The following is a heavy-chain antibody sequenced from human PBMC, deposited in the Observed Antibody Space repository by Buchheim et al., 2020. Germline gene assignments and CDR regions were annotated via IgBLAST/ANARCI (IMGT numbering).Heavy chain of an antibody. CDR3: ARDGYGHYDYDPKADY. CDR1: GFTFSSYG. CDR2: IWYDGSNK. V-gene: IGHV3-33*01. J-gene: IGHJ4*02. D-gene: IGHD4-17*01. Sequence: QVQLVESGGGVVQPGRSLRLSCAASGFTFSSYGMHWVRQAPGKGLEWVAVIWYDGSNKYYADSVKGRFTISRDNSKNTLYLQMNSLRAEDTAVYYCARDGYGHYDYDPKADYWGQGTL.